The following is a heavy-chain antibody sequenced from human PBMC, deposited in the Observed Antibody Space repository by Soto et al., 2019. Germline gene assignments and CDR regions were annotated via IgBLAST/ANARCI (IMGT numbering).Heavy chain of an antibody. CDR1: GSTFSSYG. Sequence: PGGSLRLSCAASGSTFSSYGMHWVRQAPGKGLEWVAVIWYDGSNKYYAESVKGRFTISRDNSKNTLYLQMNSLRAEDMVVYYCARDSRIGSSFPCGMDVWGQGTTVTVSS. CDR3: ARDSRIGSSFPCGMDV. CDR2: IWYDGSNK. D-gene: IGHD6-6*01. V-gene: IGHV3-33*01. J-gene: IGHJ6*02.